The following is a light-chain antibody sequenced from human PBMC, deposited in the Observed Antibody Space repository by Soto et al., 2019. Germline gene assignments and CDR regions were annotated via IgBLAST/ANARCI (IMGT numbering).Light chain of an antibody. V-gene: IGLV2-18*02. CDR1: SSDVGSYNR. Sequence: QSVLTQPPSVSGSPRQSVTISCTGTSSDVGSYNRVSWYQQPPGTAPKLMIYEVSNRPSGVPDRFSGSKSGNTASLTISGLQAEDEADYYCSSYTGSSTYVFGTGTKVT. CDR2: EVS. CDR3: SSYTGSSTYV. J-gene: IGLJ1*01.